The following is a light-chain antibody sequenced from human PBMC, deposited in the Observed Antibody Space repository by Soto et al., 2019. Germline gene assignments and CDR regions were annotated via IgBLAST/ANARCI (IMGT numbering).Light chain of an antibody. CDR1: QNIRNY. V-gene: IGKV1-39*01. Sequence: DIQMTQSPSSLSASVGDRVTITCRASQNIRNYLAWYQQKPGKAPNLLIYAASNLQTGVPSRFSGSGSGTDFTLTISSPEPDDFATYFCQQSYSMHLTFGQGTRVDIK. CDR2: AAS. J-gene: IGKJ1*01. CDR3: QQSYSMHLT.